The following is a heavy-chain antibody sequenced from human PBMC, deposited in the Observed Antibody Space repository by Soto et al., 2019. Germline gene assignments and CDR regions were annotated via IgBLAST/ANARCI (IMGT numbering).Heavy chain of an antibody. CDR3: ARDEGGDYGDWGVDY. D-gene: IGHD4-17*01. Sequence: QVQLVESGGGVVQPGRSLRLSCAASGFTFSSYAMHWVRQAPGKGLEWVAVISYDGSNKYYADSVKGRFTISRDNSKNTLYLQMNSLRAEDTAVYYCARDEGGDYGDWGVDYWGQGTLVTVSS. CDR2: ISYDGSNK. V-gene: IGHV3-30-3*01. J-gene: IGHJ4*02. CDR1: GFTFSSYA.